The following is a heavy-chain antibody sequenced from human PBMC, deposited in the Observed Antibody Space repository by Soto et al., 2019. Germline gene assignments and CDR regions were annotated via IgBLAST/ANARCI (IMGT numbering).Heavy chain of an antibody. D-gene: IGHD2-2*01. J-gene: IGHJ4*02. CDR1: GFTFSSYA. V-gene: IGHV3-64*01. Sequence: EVQLVESGGGLVQPGGSLRLSCAASGFTFSSYAMHWVRQAPGKGLEYVSAISSNGGSTYYANSVKGRFTISRDNSKNTVYLHMASLRAEDMAVYYCARDDRSSNQLLCGADYWGQGTRVTVSS. CDR2: ISSNGGST. CDR3: ARDDRSSNQLLCGADY.